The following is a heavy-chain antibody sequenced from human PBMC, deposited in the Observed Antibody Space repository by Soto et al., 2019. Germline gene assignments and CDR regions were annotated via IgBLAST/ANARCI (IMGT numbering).Heavy chain of an antibody. CDR1: GYSIRSSNW. CDR2: IYYSGTT. CDR3: ARREIQGPIDY. D-gene: IGHD1-26*01. V-gene: IGHV4-28*01. Sequence: PSETLSLTCAVSGYSIRSSNWWGWIRQPPGKGLEWIGYIYYSGTTYYIPSLKSRVTMSVDTSKNQFSLKLTSVLAVDTAVYYCARREIQGPIDYWGQGTLVT. J-gene: IGHJ4*02.